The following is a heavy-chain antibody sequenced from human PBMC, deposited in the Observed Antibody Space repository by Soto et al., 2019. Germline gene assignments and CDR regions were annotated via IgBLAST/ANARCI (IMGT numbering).Heavy chain of an antibody. D-gene: IGHD3-10*01. J-gene: IGHJ5*02. CDR2: INHSGST. V-gene: IGHV4-34*01. Sequence: SETLSLTCAVYGGSFSGYYWSWIRQPPGKGLEWIGEINHSGSTNYNPSLKSRVTISVDTSKNQFSLKLSSVTAADTAVYYCARGRHMVRGVRDWFDPWGQGPLVTVSS. CDR1: GGSFSGYY. CDR3: ARGRHMVRGVRDWFDP.